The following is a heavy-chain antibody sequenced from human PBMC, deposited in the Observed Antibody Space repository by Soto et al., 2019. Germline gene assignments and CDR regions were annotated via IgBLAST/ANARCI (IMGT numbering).Heavy chain of an antibody. CDR1: GYTFTSYG. CDR2: ISAYNGNT. Sequence: ASVKVSCKASGYTFTSYGISWVRQAPGQGLEWMGWISAYNGNTNYAQKLQGRVTMTTDTSTSTAYMELRSLRSDDTAVYYCARDCSGGSCYFGDFDYWGQGTLVTVSS. CDR3: ARDCSGGSCYFGDFDY. V-gene: IGHV1-18*01. D-gene: IGHD2-15*01. J-gene: IGHJ4*02.